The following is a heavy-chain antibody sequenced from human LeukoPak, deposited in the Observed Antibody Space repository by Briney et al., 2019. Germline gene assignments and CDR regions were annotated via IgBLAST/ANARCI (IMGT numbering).Heavy chain of an antibody. CDR2: IYRGGST. J-gene: IGHJ4*02. CDR1: GFSVSSTY. V-gene: IGHV3-53*01. D-gene: IGHD2-2*01. Sequence: GGSLRLSCAPSGFSVSSTYISSVRQDPGKGMEWVSVIYRGGSTYYADSVKGRFTISRDNSKNTLYLQMNSLRAEDTAVYYCASQETWEYCSSTSCPLGYWGQGTLVTVSS. CDR3: ASQETWEYCSSTSCPLGY.